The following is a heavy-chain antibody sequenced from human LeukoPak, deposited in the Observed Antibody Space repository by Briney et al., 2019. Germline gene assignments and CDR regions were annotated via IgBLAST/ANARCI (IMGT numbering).Heavy chain of an antibody. V-gene: IGHV4-4*02. CDR3: ARGYCSSTSCYLDH. CDR2: IYHSGST. CDR1: GGSISSSNW. Sequence: SETLSLTCAVSGGSISSSNWWSWVRQPPGKGLEWIGEIYHSGSTNYNPSLKSRVTISVDKSKNQFSLKLSSVTAADTAVYYCARGYCSSTSCYLDHWGQGTLVTVSS. D-gene: IGHD2-2*01. J-gene: IGHJ4*02.